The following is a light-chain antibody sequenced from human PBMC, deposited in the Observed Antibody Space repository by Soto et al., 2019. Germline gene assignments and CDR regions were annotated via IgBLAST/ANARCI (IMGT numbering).Light chain of an antibody. CDR2: GAS. J-gene: IGKJ4*01. Sequence: IQLTQSPSSLSASVGDRVTITCRTSQGINSNLAWYQQKPGNAPKLLIYGASTLQSGVPSRFSGSGSGAGFTLAISSLQPEDFATYYCQQFKIYPLTFGGGTKVDIK. V-gene: IGKV1-9*01. CDR3: QQFKIYPLT. CDR1: QGINSN.